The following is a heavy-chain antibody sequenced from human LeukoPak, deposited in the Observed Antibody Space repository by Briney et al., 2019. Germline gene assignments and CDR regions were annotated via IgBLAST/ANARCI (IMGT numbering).Heavy chain of an antibody. V-gene: IGHV4-30-4*08. J-gene: IGHJ6*03. CDR2: IYYSGCT. CDR3: ASRVGYCSSTRCYTGIWYYYMDV. D-gene: IGHD2-2*02. CDR1: GGSISSGDYY. Sequence: SETLSLICTVSGGSISSGDYYWSGIRQPPGKGLEWIGYIYYSGCTYYNTSLQSRVTISIDTSKNEFSLKLSSVTAADTAVYYCASRVGYCSSTRCYTGIWYYYMDVWGKGTTVTVSS.